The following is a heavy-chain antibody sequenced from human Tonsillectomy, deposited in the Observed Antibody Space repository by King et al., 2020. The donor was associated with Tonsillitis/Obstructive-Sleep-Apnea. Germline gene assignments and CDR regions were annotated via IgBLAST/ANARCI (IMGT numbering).Heavy chain of an antibody. CDR2: ISDGGDIT. CDR3: TKDLSRGHQLLYTYYSYGMDV. V-gene: IGHV3-23*04. Sequence: VQLVESGGGLAQPGGSLRLSCAASGFSFSSYAMNWVRQAPGKGLEWVSVISDGGDITYYADSVKGRFTISRDNSKNMLHLQMSSLRVEDTAVYYCTKDLSRGHQLLYTYYSYGMDVWGQGTTVTVSS. CDR1: GFSFSSYA. J-gene: IGHJ6*02. D-gene: IGHD2-2*02.